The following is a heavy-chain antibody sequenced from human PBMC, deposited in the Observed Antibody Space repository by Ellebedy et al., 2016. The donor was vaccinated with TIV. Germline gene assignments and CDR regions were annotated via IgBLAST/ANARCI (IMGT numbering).Heavy chain of an antibody. CDR3: ARDAGADVVVVAAAREVAFDI. CDR1: GYTFTTHY. D-gene: IGHD2-15*01. V-gene: IGHV1-2*04. Sequence: ASVKVSCKAYGYTFTTHYIHWVRQAPGQGLEWMGWINPNSGGTNYAQKFQGWVTMTRDTSISTAYIKLSRLRSDYTAVYYCARDAGADVVVVAAAREVAFDIWGQGTMVSVSS. CDR2: INPNSGGT. J-gene: IGHJ3*02.